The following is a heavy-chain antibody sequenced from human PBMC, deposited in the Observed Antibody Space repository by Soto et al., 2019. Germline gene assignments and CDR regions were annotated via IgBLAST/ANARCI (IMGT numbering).Heavy chain of an antibody. CDR1: GFTFEDYA. J-gene: IGHJ5*02. CDR3: ATAPSLGWFPHNWFDP. V-gene: IGHV3-9*01. Sequence: DVQLVESGGGLVQPGRSLRLSCAASGFTFEDYAMHWVRQAPGKGLEWVSGISWNSGNIGYAESVKGRFTISRDNAKNSLYLQMSSLRTEDTALYYCATAPSLGWFPHNWFDPWGQGTLVTVSS. D-gene: IGHD3-3*01. CDR2: ISWNSGNI.